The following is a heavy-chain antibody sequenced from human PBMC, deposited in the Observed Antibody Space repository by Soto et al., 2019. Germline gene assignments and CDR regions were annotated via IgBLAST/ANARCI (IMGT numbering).Heavy chain of an antibody. V-gene: IGHV4-34*01. Sequence: KTSETQSLTCAVYGGSFSGYYWSWIRQPPGKGLEWLGEINHSGSTNYNPSLRSRVTISVDTSKNQFSLKLSSVTAADTAVYFCASPTESGMDVWGQGTTVTVSS. CDR2: INHSGST. J-gene: IGHJ6*02. CDR3: ASPTESGMDV. CDR1: GGSFSGYY. D-gene: IGHD1-26*01.